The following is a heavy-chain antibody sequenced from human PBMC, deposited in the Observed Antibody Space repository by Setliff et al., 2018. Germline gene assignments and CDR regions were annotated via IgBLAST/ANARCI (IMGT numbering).Heavy chain of an antibody. CDR3: AREGRWDYNYPIY. D-gene: IGHD5-12*01. CDR2: VFVDGST. CDR1: GDSISTYY. V-gene: IGHV4-4*07. J-gene: IGHJ4*02. Sequence: SETLSLTCTVSGDSISTYYWSWIRRPAGKGLEWIGRVFVDGSTNYNPSLKSRVTLSRDVAKRQFALNLRSVTAVDTAVYYCAREGRWDYNYPIYWGQGILVTVSS.